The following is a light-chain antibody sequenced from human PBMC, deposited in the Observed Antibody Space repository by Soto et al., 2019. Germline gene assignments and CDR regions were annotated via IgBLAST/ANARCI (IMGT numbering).Light chain of an antibody. J-gene: IGKJ2*01. CDR2: GAS. CDR1: QSVRSNY. Sequence: EIVLTQSPGTLSLSPGERATLSCRASQSVRSNYLAWYQQKPGQAPRLLIYGASSRATGIPGRFSGSGSGTDFTLTISRLEPEDFAVYYCQHYCSSAYTFGQWTTLEIK. CDR3: QHYCSSAYT. V-gene: IGKV3-20*01.